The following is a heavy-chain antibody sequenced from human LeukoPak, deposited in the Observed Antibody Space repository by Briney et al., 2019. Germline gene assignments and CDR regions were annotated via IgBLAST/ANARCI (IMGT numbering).Heavy chain of an antibody. V-gene: IGHV1-18*04. D-gene: IGHD2-2*01. CDR3: ARDGGIIVVVPAVDY. CDR1: GYTFTSYG. Sequence: ASVKVSCKASGYTFTSYGISWARQAPGQGLEWMGWISAYNGNTNYAQKLQGRATMTTDTSTSTAYMELRSLRSDDTAVYYCARDGGIIVVVPAVDYWGQGTLVTVSS. CDR2: ISAYNGNT. J-gene: IGHJ4*02.